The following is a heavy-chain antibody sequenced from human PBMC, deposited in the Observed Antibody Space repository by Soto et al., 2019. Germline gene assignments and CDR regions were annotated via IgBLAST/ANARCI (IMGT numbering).Heavy chain of an antibody. J-gene: IGHJ5*02. CDR2: IYHSGST. CDR1: GGSISSGGYS. V-gene: IGHV4-30-2*01. D-gene: IGHD2-2*01. CDR3: ARDLSNLYCSSTSCYPWFDP. Sequence: SETLSLTCAVSGGSISSGGYSWSWIRQPPGKGLEWIGYIYHSGSTYYNPSLKSRVTISVDRSKNQFSLKLSSVTAADTAVYYCARDLSNLYCSSTSCYPWFDPWGQGTLVTVSS.